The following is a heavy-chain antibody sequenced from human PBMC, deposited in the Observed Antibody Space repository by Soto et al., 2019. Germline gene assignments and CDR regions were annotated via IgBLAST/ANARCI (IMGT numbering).Heavy chain of an antibody. CDR1: GYTFTSYY. V-gene: IGHV1-46*01. J-gene: IGHJ6*02. CDR2: INPSGGST. D-gene: IGHD6-25*01. CDR3: APDPPGYRSREHYYGMDV. Sequence: ASVKVSCKASGYTFTSYYMHWVRQAPGQGLEWMGIINPSGGSTSYAQKFQGRVTMTRDTSTSTVYMELSSLRSEDTAAYYCAPDPPGYRSREHYYGMDVWPQAITVNVS.